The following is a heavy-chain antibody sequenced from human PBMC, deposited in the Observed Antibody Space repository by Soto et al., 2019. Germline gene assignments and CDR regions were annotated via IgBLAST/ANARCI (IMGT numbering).Heavy chain of an antibody. Sequence: PSQTLSLTCAVYDGSFSGCYWSWISQPPGKGLEWIGEINHSGSTNYNPSLKSRVTISVDTSKNQFSLKLSSVTAADTAVYYSARTYYYDSSGYPDYWGQGTLVTVSS. D-gene: IGHD3-22*01. CDR1: DGSFSGCY. V-gene: IGHV4-34*01. CDR3: ARTYYYDSSGYPDY. CDR2: INHSGST. J-gene: IGHJ4*02.